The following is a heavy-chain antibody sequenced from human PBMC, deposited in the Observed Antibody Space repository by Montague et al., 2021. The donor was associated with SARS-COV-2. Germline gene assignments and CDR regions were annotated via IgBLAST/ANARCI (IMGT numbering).Heavy chain of an antibody. CDR3: ARFFGPYYYYLDV. CDR2: IYYTGNT. CDR1: GGSLSTYY. J-gene: IGHJ6*02. D-gene: IGHD3-10*01. V-gene: IGHV4-59*13. Sequence: SETLSLTCTVSGGSLSTYYWSWIRQPPGKGLECIGYIYYTGNTNYNPSLKSRVTISVDTSKNQFSLKLGSVTAADTAVYYCARFFGPYYYYLDVWGQGTMVTVSS.